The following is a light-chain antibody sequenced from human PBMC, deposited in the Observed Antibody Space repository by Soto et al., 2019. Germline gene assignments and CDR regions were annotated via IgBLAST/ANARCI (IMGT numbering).Light chain of an antibody. CDR3: CLYVGATTYV. Sequence: QSALAQPASVSGSPGQSITSSCTGNSDFVGSFRLVSWYQQHPGKAPKVMISEGHRRPSGVPDRFSGSSSVTTASLTISGLQADDEADYYCCLYVGATTYVFGTGTKVTVL. J-gene: IGLJ1*01. CDR2: EGH. CDR1: SDFVGSFRL. V-gene: IGLV2-23*01.